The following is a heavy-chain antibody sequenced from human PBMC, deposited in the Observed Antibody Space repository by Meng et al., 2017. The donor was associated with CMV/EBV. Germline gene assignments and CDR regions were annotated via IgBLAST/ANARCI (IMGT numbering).Heavy chain of an antibody. CDR1: GYTFTSYN. D-gene: IGHD4-17*01. Sequence: QGQLVQSGAEVKKPGASVKVSCKASGYTFTSYNMTWVRQAPGQGLEWLGIINPSGGSTSYAKKFQGRVTMTRDTSTSTVYMELSSLRSEDTAVYYCAEGDYGDAQVWGQGTLVTVSS. CDR2: INPSGGST. CDR3: AEGDYGDAQV. V-gene: IGHV1-46*01. J-gene: IGHJ4*02.